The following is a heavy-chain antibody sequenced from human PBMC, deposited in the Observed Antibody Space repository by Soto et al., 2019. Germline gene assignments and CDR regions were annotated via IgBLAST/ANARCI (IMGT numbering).Heavy chain of an antibody. CDR2: INPDGSEK. J-gene: IGHJ4*02. CDR1: GFMFSAYW. V-gene: IGHV3-7*01. CDR3: SRSLDS. Sequence: LRLSCAASGFMFSAYWMDWVRQTPGKGLGWVANINPDGSEKNYVDSVRGRFTISRDNAGNSLYLQMNSLTAEDSALYYCSRSLDSWGQGTLVTVSS.